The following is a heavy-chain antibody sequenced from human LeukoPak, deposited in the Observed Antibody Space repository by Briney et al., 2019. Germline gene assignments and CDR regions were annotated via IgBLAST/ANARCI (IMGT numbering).Heavy chain of an antibody. CDR3: ARGRRGWQQLVKTGAFDI. J-gene: IGHJ3*02. CDR2: INHSGRT. CDR1: GGSFSGYY. D-gene: IGHD6-13*01. Sequence: PSETLSRTSAVYGGSFSGYYWSWIRQPPGMGLRWSGEINHSGRTNYNPSLKSRVTISVDTSTIQFSLKLSSVTAADTAVYYYARGRRGWQQLVKTGAFDIWGQGTMVTVSS. V-gene: IGHV4-34*01.